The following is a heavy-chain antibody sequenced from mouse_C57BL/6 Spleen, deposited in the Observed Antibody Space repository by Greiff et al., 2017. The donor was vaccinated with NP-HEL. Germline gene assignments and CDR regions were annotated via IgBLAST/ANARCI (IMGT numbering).Heavy chain of an antibody. V-gene: IGHV1-55*01. Sequence: QVQLKQSGAELVKPGASVKMSCKASGYTFTSYWITWVKQRPGQGLEWIGDIYPGSGSTNYNEKFKSKATLTVDTSSSTAYMQLSSLTSEDSAVYYCARDYGSYFDYWGQGTTLTVSS. CDR3: ARDYGSYFDY. D-gene: IGHD1-1*01. CDR2: IYPGSGST. CDR1: GYTFTSYW. J-gene: IGHJ2*01.